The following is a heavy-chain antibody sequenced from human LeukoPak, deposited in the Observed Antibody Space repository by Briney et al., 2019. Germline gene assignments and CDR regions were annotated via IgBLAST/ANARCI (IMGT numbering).Heavy chain of an antibody. V-gene: IGHV4-61*02. CDR1: GGSISSGSYY. CDR2: IYTSGST. CDR3: AGGMGFGEFSDYYFDY. Sequence: KSSETLSLTCTVSGGSISSGSYYWSWIRQPAGKGLEWIGRIYTSGSTDYNPSLKSRVSISVDTSKNQFSLKLSSVTAADTAVYYCAGGMGFGEFSDYYFDYWGQGTLVTVSS. J-gene: IGHJ4*02. D-gene: IGHD3-10*01.